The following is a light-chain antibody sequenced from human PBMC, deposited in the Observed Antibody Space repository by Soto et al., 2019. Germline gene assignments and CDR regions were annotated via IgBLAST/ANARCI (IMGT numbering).Light chain of an antibody. Sequence: LTQSPGTLSLSPGERATLSCRASQTLSNSFIAWYQQKPGQAPRLLIYDTSSRATGVPDRYSASGSGTDFTLTISRLEPEDFAVFFCQQYGTSEIIFGQGTRLEIK. J-gene: IGKJ5*01. V-gene: IGKV3-20*01. CDR2: DTS. CDR1: QTLSNSF. CDR3: QQYGTSEII.